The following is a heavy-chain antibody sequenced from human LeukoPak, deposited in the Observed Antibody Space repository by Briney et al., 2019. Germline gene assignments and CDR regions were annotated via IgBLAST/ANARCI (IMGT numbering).Heavy chain of an antibody. CDR1: GFIFSNYG. D-gene: IGHD5-18*01. CDR3: ARDFEFTTEDTFASPDY. Sequence: GRSLRLSCEASGFIFSNYGMHWIRQAPGKGLEWVAVIWCDASKEYYQNSVEGRFTISRDDSKNTLYLQMNSLRPEDTAMYYCARDFEFTTEDTFASPDYWGQGTLVTVSS. J-gene: IGHJ4*02. V-gene: IGHV3-33*01. CDR2: IWCDASKE.